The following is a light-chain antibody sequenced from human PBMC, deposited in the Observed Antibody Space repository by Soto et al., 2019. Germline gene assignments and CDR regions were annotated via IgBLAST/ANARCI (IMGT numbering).Light chain of an antibody. J-gene: IGKJ1*01. CDR3: LLPNSYPRT. CDR2: AAS. Sequence: IQMTQPPSSLSASVGDRVTITCRASQGTRNDLVWYQQKPGNAPKRMIYAASPLQSGVTSRFSGRGSGSEFTLTLCCLQPEDVATYSCLLPNSYPRTSGLGTKVEIK. V-gene: IGKV1-17*01. CDR1: QGTRND.